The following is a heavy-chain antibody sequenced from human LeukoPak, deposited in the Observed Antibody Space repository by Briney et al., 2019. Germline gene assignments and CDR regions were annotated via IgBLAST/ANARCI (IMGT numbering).Heavy chain of an antibody. D-gene: IGHD3-22*01. V-gene: IGHV1-2*02. CDR3: ARDAGYYDSSGYWGPHDAFDI. J-gene: IGHJ3*02. CDR2: INPNSGGT. Sequence: GASVKVSCKASGYTFTGYYMHWVRQAPGQGLEWMGWINPNSGGTNYAQKFQGRVTMTRDTSISTAYMELSRLRSDDTAVYYCARDAGYYDSSGYWGPHDAFDIWGQGTMVTVSS. CDR1: GYTFTGYY.